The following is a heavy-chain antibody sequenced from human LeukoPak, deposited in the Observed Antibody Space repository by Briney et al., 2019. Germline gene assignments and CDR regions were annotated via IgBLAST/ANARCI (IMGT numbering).Heavy chain of an antibody. D-gene: IGHD4-17*01. Sequence: SETLSLTCTVSGGSISSYYWSWIRQPPGKGLEWIGYIYYSGSTNYNPSLKSRVTISVDTSKNQFSLKLSSVTAADTAVYYCARDEGDYGDLFWFDPWGQGTLVTVPS. CDR3: ARDEGDYGDLFWFDP. CDR2: IYYSGST. V-gene: IGHV4-59*01. J-gene: IGHJ5*02. CDR1: GGSISSYY.